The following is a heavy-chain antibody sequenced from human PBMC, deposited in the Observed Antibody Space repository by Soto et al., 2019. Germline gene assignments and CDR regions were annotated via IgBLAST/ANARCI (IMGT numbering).Heavy chain of an antibody. CDR1: GFTFGDYA. CDR3: TRSGYDFWSGRPLNKDDAFDI. V-gene: IGHV3-49*03. J-gene: IGHJ3*02. D-gene: IGHD3-3*01. Sequence: GGSLRLSCTASGFTFGDYAMNWFRQAPGRGLEWVGFIRGKAYGGTTQYAASVKGRFTISRDDSKSIAYLQMNSLKTKDTAVYYCTRSGYDFWSGRPLNKDDAFDIWGQGTMVTVSS. CDR2: IRGKAYGGTT.